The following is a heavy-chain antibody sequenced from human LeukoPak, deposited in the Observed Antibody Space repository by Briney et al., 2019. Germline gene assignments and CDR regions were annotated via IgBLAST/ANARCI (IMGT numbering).Heavy chain of an antibody. J-gene: IGHJ6*02. Sequence: PGGSLRLSCAASGFSFSSYGMYWVRQAPGKGPEWVAVIANDGRDKYLADSVKGRFTISRYNSKNKLYLKMNSLRAEDTAVYYCATNVVRRGGCYYLHYYYYGMDVWGQGTTVTVSS. CDR3: ATNVVRRGGCYYLHYYYYGMDV. CDR2: IANDGRDK. CDR1: GFSFSSYG. V-gene: IGHV3-30*03. D-gene: IGHD5-24*01.